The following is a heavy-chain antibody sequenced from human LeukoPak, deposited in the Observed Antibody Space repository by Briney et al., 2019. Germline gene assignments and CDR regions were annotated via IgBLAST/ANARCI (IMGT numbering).Heavy chain of an antibody. CDR1: GFTFSSYA. D-gene: IGHD6-13*01. Sequence: PGGSLRLSCAASGFTFSSYAMHWVRQAPGKGLEWVSSISSSSSYIYYADSVKGRFTISRDNAKNSLYLQMNSLRAEDTAVYYCARGEGSSSWYYYYYMDVWGKGTTVTVSS. J-gene: IGHJ6*03. CDR3: ARGEGSSSWYYYYYMDV. CDR2: ISSSSSYI. V-gene: IGHV3-21*01.